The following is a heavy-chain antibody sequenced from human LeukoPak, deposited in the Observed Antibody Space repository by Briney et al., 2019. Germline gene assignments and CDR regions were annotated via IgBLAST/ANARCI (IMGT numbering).Heavy chain of an antibody. V-gene: IGHV3-20*04. D-gene: IGHD3-10*01. CDR3: ARDRYGSGSYYNIPDY. Sequence: PGGSLRLSCAASGFTFDDYGMSSVRQAPGKGLEWVSGINWNGGSTGYADSVKGRFTISRDNAKNSLYLQMNSLRAEDTALYYCARDRYGSGSYYNIPDYWGQGTLVTVSS. CDR2: INWNGGST. J-gene: IGHJ4*02. CDR1: GFTFDDYG.